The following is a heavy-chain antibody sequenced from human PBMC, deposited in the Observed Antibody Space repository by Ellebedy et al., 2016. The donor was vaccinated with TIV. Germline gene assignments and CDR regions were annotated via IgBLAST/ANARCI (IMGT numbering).Heavy chain of an antibody. CDR1: GYTLTELS. CDR2: FDPEDGET. CDR3: ATTPYPLIIFLVVVAATLIDFDY. V-gene: IGHV1-24*01. D-gene: IGHD2-15*01. Sequence: ASVKVSCKVSGYTLTELSMHWVRQAPGKGLEWMGGFDPEDGETIYAQKFQGRVTMTEDTSTDTAYMELSSLRSEDTAVYYCATTPYPLIIFLVVVAATLIDFDYWGQGTLVTVSS. J-gene: IGHJ4*02.